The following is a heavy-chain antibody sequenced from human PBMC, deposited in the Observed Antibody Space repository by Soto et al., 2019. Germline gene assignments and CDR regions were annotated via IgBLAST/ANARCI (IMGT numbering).Heavy chain of an antibody. CDR1: GLTFNNAW. V-gene: IGHV3-15*01. Sequence: PGGSLRLSCAASGLTFNNAWMNWVRQAPGKGLEWVGRIKTKSDGETTDYAAPVNGRFTISRDDSKNTVYLQMNSLKTEDTAVYYCTTGASPPYWGQGTLVTVSS. CDR3: TTGASPPY. J-gene: IGHJ1*01. CDR2: IKTKSDGETT.